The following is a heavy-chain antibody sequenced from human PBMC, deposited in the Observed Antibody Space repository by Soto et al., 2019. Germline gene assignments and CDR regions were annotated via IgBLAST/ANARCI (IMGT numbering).Heavy chain of an antibody. J-gene: IGHJ6*02. CDR2: IYPGDSDT. Sequence: PGESLKISCKGSGYSFTSYWIGWVRQMPGKGLEWMGIIYPGDSDTRYSPSFQGQVTISADKSISTAYLQWSSLKASDTAVYYCASSPRGYCSSTSCRELGNYYGMDVWGQGTTVTVSS. CDR1: GYSFTSYW. D-gene: IGHD2-2*01. V-gene: IGHV5-51*01. CDR3: ASSPRGYCSSTSCRELGNYYGMDV.